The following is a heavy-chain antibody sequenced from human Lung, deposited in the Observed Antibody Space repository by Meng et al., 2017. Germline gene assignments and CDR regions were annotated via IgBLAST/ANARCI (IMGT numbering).Heavy chain of an antibody. D-gene: IGHD1-14*01. CDR2: ISGSGGST. CDR1: GFTFSSYA. V-gene: IGHV3-23*04. CDR3: AKDPTKLEPPL. Sequence: EVEVGGVGGGLVQPGGSLRLSCAASGFTFSSYAMSWVRQAPGKGLEWVSAISGSGGSTYYADSVKGRFTISRDNSKNTLYLQMNSLRAEDTAVYYCAKDPTKLEPPLWGQGTLVTVSS. J-gene: IGHJ4*02.